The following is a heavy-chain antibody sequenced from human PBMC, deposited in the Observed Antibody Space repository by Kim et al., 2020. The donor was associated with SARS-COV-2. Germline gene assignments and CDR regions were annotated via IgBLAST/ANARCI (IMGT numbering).Heavy chain of an antibody. J-gene: IGHJ6*02. CDR1: GGSISSYY. D-gene: IGHD6-13*01. Sequence: SETLSLTCTVSGGSISSYYWSWIRQPPGKGLEWIGYIYYSGSTNYNPSLKSRVTISVDTSKNQFSLKLSSVTAADTAVYYCARSSSWYYYYYVMDVWGQG. CDR2: IYYSGST. V-gene: IGHV4-59*01. CDR3: ARSSSWYYYYYVMDV.